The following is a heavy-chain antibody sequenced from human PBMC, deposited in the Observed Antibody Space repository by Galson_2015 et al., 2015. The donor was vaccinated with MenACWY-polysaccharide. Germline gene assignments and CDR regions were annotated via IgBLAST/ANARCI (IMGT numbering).Heavy chain of an antibody. Sequence: PALVKPTQTLTLTCTFSGFSLGTTGMCVSWIRQPPGKGLEWLARIDWDDYRYFSTSLKTRLTIPKDTSKNQVVLTLTNLDPGDTGTYYCARAVRGIRENSWYYYMDVWGKGTTVTASS. J-gene: IGHJ6*03. CDR1: GFSLGTTGMC. V-gene: IGHV2-70*11. CDR2: IDWDDYR. D-gene: IGHD4-23*01. CDR3: ARAVRGIRENSWYYYMDV.